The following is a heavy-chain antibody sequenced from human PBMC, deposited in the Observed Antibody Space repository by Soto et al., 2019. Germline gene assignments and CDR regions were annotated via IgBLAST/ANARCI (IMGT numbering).Heavy chain of an antibody. CDR1: GGTFSSYT. J-gene: IGHJ6*03. D-gene: IGHD2-15*01. CDR3: ARTFDCSGGSCYSPYYYYDMDV. Sequence: QVQLVQSGAEVKKPGSSVKVSCKASGGTFSSYTISWVRLAPGQGLAWLGRIIHILVIANSAHKFQGRVTITADKVTSTAYTELSSLRSEDTAVYYCARTFDCSGGSCYSPYYYYDMDVLCKGTTVTVSS. CDR2: IIHILVIA. V-gene: IGHV1-69*02.